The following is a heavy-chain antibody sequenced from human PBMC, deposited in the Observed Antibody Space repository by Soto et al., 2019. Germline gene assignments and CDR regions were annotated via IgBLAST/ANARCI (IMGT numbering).Heavy chain of an antibody. J-gene: IGHJ3*02. D-gene: IGHD1-26*01. Sequence: LRLSCAASGFTFSSYSMNWVRQAPGKGLEWVSYISSRSITTYYADSVKGRFTISRDNAKNSLYLQMNSLRDDDTGVYYCARDPGSGSYFEAFDIWGQGTVVTVSS. CDR3: ARDPGSGSYFEAFDI. CDR1: GFTFSSYS. CDR2: ISSRSITT. V-gene: IGHV3-48*02.